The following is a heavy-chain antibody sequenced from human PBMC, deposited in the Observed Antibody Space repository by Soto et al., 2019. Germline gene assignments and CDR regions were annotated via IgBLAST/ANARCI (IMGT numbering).Heavy chain of an antibody. Sequence: QVQLQESGPGLVKPSQTLSLTCTVSGGSISSGGYYWSWIRQHPGKGLEWIGYIYYSGSTYYNPSRKSRVTIXXDXSXIQFSLKLSSVTAADTAVYYCARDREDYYYYYGMDVWGQGTTVTVSS. CDR2: IYYSGST. V-gene: IGHV4-31*03. D-gene: IGHD1-26*01. J-gene: IGHJ6*02. CDR3: ARDREDYYYYYGMDV. CDR1: GGSISSGGYY.